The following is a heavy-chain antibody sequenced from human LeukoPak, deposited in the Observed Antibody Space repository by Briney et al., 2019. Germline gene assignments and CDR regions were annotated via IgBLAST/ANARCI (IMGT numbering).Heavy chain of an antibody. CDR3: TRGRYYFEY. Sequence: GGSLRLSCAASGFTISTYWMHWVRQAPGKGLVWVSRINSDGSGTSYADSVKGRITISRDNAKNTLYLQMNNLRAEDTAVYYCTRGRYYFEYWGQGTLVTVSS. D-gene: IGHD3-3*01. CDR1: GFTISTYW. V-gene: IGHV3-74*01. CDR2: INSDGSGT. J-gene: IGHJ4*02.